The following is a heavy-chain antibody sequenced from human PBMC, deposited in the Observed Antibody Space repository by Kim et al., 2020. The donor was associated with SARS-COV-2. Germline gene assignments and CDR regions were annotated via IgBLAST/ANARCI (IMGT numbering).Heavy chain of an antibody. V-gene: IGHV3-23*01. J-gene: IGHJ4*02. CDR2: ISGSGGST. D-gene: IGHD2-2*01. CDR1: GFTFSSYA. Sequence: LSLTCAASGFTFSSYAMSWVRQAPGKGLEWVSAISGSGGSTYYADSVKGRFTISRDNSKNTLYLQMNSLRAEDTAVYYCAPGGQLRAGDYWGQGTLVTVSS. CDR3: APGGQLRAGDY.